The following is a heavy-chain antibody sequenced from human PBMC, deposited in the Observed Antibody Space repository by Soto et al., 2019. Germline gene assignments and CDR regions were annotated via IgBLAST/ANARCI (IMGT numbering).Heavy chain of an antibody. D-gene: IGHD1-1*01. J-gene: IGHJ6*03. Sequence: QTLSLTGAISWYSCSSNSVSWNLLRQSPSRGLEWLGRTYYRSKWYNDYAVSVKSRITINPDTSKNQFSLQLNSVTPEDTAVYYCARGEKLEPRQYYYYYYMDVWGKGTTVTVSS. V-gene: IGHV6-1*01. CDR2: TYYRSKWYN. CDR1: WYSCSSNSVS. CDR3: ARGEKLEPRQYYYYYYMDV.